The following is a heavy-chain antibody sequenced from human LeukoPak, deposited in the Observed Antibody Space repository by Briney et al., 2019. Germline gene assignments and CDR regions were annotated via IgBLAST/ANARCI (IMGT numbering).Heavy chain of an antibody. J-gene: IGHJ4*02. CDR1: GFTFTDYT. Sequence: PGGSLRLSCAASGFTFTDYTINWVPQAPGKGLEWVSSISTSSNIYYADSVKGRFTVSRDNAKNSVYLQTNSLRAEDTAVYYCARDRSYVGFDYWGQGTLVTVSS. CDR2: ISTSSNI. D-gene: IGHD4-23*01. V-gene: IGHV3-69-1*01. CDR3: ARDRSYVGFDY.